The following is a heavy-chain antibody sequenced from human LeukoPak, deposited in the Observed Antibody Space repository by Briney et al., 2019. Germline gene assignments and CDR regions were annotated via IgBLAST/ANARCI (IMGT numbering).Heavy chain of an antibody. V-gene: IGHV3-30*04. D-gene: IGHD5-18*01. CDR2: ISYDGSNK. J-gene: IGHJ4*02. CDR3: ARGGYSYGYAGDY. Sequence: TGGSLRLSCAASGFTFSSYAMHWVRQAPGKGLEWVAVISYDGSNKYYADSVKGRFTISRDNSKNTLYLQMNSLRAVDTAVYYCARGGYSYGYAGDYWGQGTLVTVSS. CDR1: GFTFSSYA.